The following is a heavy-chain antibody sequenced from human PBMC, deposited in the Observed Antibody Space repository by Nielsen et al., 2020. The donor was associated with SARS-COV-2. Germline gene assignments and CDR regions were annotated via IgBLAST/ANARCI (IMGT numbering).Heavy chain of an antibody. D-gene: IGHD4-17*01. Sequence: GGSLRLSCAASGFTFDDYAMHWVRQAPGKGLEWVAVIWYDGSNKYYADSVKGRFTISRDNAKNSLYLQMNSLRAEDTALYYCAGHGDYVAYWGQGTLVTVSS. V-gene: IGHV3-33*03. CDR3: AGHGDYVAY. J-gene: IGHJ4*02. CDR2: IWYDGSNK. CDR1: GFTFDDYA.